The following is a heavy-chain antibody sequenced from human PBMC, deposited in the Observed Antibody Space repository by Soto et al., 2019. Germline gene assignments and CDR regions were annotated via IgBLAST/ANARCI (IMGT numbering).Heavy chain of an antibody. V-gene: IGHV4-39*01. CDR2: LYYSSSTSTGST. J-gene: IGHJ4*02. D-gene: IGHD5-18*01. CDR3: ATPRGYSYGYFDF. CDR1: GGSISSSTSY. Sequence: PSETLSLTCSVSGGSISSSTSYWGWVRQPPGKRLEWIGSLYYSSSTSTGSTYYNPSLQSRVTISVDTSKHQFSLKLTSATATDTAIYYCATPRGYSYGYFDFWGQGTLVTVSS.